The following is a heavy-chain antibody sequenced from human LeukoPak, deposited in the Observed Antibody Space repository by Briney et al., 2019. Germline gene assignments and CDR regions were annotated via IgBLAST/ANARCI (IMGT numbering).Heavy chain of an antibody. CDR3: ANGDDVSGFDY. CDR1: GGSFSGYC. D-gene: IGHD4-17*01. J-gene: IGHJ4*02. Sequence: SETLSLTCAVYGGSFSGYCLSWIRQPPGKGLEWIGEIDHSGSTNYNPSLKSRGTILLDTSKNQFSLKLSSVTAADTGVYYCANGDDVSGFDYWGQGTLVTVSS. CDR2: IDHSGST. V-gene: IGHV4-34*01.